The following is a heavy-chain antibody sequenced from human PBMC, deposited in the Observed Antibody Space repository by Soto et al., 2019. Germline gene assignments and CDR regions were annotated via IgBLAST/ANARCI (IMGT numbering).Heavy chain of an antibody. CDR1: GFIFSDYA. Sequence: GGSLRLSCAASGFIFSDYAMHWVLQAPGKGLEWVAVISYGGDNKYYADSVRGRFAISRDNLKNTLDLQMNSLNPEDTAVYHCAKARHSTSWYGLEADFWGQGTLVTVSS. CDR2: ISYGGDNK. D-gene: IGHD6-13*01. V-gene: IGHV3-30*09. CDR3: AKARHSTSWYGLEADF. J-gene: IGHJ4*02.